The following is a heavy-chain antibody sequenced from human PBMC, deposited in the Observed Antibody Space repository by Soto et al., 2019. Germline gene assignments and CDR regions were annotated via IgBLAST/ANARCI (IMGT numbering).Heavy chain of an antibody. CDR2: ISSSGSTI. D-gene: IGHD2-15*01. J-gene: IGHJ6*02. CDR1: GFTFSSYE. V-gene: IGHV3-48*03. CDR3: ARDLLAHGWFSPYYYYGMDV. Sequence: LRLSCAASGFTFSSYEMNWVRQAPGKGLEWVSYISSSGSTIYYADSVKGRFTISRDNAKNSLYLQMNSLRAEDTAVYYCARDLLAHGWFSPYYYYGMDVWGQGTTVTVSS.